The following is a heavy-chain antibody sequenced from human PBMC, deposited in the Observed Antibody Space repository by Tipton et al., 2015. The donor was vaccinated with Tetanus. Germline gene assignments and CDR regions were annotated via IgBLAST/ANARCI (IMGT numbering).Heavy chain of an antibody. Sequence: SLRLSCAASGFSFRDFGMNWVRQAPGKGLEWVSYISYSSTSIYYADSVKGRFVVSRDNAKNSLYLQMNTLRDDDTAVYYRATRGEARANWFGSWGQGTRVTVSS. D-gene: IGHD2-21*01. CDR1: GFSFRDFG. J-gene: IGHJ5*01. CDR2: ISYSSTSI. V-gene: IGHV3-48*02. CDR3: ATRGEARANWFGS.